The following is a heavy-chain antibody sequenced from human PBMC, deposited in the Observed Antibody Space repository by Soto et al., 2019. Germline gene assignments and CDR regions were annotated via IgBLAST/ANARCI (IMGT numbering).Heavy chain of an antibody. CDR2: IIPIFGTA. J-gene: IGHJ5*02. D-gene: IGHD1-1*01. CDR3: ASGPNWNDGFSWFDP. CDR1: GGTFSSYA. Sequence: QVQLVQSGAEVKKPGSSVKVSCKASGGTFSSYAISWVRQAPGQGLEWMGGIIPIFGTANYAQKFQGRVTLTADESTSTAYMELSSLSSEDTAVYYCASGPNWNDGFSWFDPWGQGTLVTVSS. V-gene: IGHV1-69*01.